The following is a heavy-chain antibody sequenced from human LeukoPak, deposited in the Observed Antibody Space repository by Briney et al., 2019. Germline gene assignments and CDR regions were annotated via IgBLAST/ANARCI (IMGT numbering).Heavy chain of an antibody. D-gene: IGHD6-19*01. CDR1: GFTFDDYA. CDR2: ISWNSGSI. J-gene: IGHJ4*02. V-gene: IGHV3-9*01. Sequence: GRSLRLSCAASGFTFDDYAMHWVRQAPGKGLEWVSGISWNSGSIGYADSVKGRFTISRDNAKNSLYLQMNSLRAEDTALYYCAKAHSIAVAGTGFDYWGQGTLVTVSS. CDR3: AKAHSIAVAGTGFDY.